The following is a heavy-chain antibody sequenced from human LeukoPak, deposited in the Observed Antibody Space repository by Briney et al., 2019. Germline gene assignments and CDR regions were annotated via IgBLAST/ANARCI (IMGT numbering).Heavy chain of an antibody. CDR2: VSYTGST. V-gene: IGHV4-59*01. Sequence: KPSETLSLTCTVSGGSISNYFWSWIRQPPGKGLEWIGYVSYTGSTNYNPSLKSRVSISVDTSKNHFSLKLSSVTTADTAVYYCARDGGSSIDAFDIWGQGTMVTVSS. J-gene: IGHJ3*02. D-gene: IGHD1-26*01. CDR3: ARDGGSSIDAFDI. CDR1: GGSISNYF.